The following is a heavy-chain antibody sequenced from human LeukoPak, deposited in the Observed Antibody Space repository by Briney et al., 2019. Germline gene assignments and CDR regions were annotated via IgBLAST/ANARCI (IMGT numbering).Heavy chain of an antibody. CDR3: VVVAATRGY. CDR1: GFTFSSYG. Sequence: PGGSLRLSCAASGFTFSSYGMHWVRQAPGKGLEWVAFIRYDGSNKCYADSVKGRFTISRDNSKNTLYLQMNSLRAEDTAVYWVVVVAATRGYWGQGTLVTVSS. CDR2: IRYDGSNK. J-gene: IGHJ4*02. D-gene: IGHD2-15*01. V-gene: IGHV3-30*02.